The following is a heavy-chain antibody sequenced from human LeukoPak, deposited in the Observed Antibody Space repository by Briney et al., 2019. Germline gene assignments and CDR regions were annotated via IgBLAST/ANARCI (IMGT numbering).Heavy chain of an antibody. CDR2: INPSGGST. J-gene: IGHJ4*02. CDR1: GYTFTTYY. V-gene: IGHV1-46*01. D-gene: IGHD5-24*01. CDR3: ARALHAYIPYYFDY. Sequence: ASVKVSCKASGYTFTTYYMHWVRQAPGRGLEWMGIINPSGGSTSYTQKFQGRVTMTRDTSTSTVYMELSSLRSEDTAVYYCARALHAYIPYYFDYWGQGTLVTVSS.